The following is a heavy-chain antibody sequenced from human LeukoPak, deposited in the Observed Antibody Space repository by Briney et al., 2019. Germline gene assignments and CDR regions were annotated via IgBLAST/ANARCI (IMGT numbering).Heavy chain of an antibody. CDR1: GFTFSSYW. CDR2: INSDGSST. D-gene: IGHD2/OR15-2a*01. CDR3: ARDRLLIPDY. J-gene: IGHJ4*02. Sequence: PGGSLRLSCAASGFTFSSYWMHWVRQAPGKWLVWVSRINSDGSSTSYADSVKGRFTISRDNAKNTLYLQMNSLRAEDTAVYYCARDRLLIPDYWGQGTLVTVSS. V-gene: IGHV3-74*01.